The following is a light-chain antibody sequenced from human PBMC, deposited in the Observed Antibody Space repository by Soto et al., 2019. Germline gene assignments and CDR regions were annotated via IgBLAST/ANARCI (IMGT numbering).Light chain of an antibody. V-gene: IGLV2-14*01. CDR3: SSYTTYITLDV. CDR1: SSDVGGYDY. Sequence: QSALTQPASVSGSPGQSITISCTGTSSDVGGYDYVSWYQQHPGKAPKLIIYEVSNRPSGVSNRFSGSKSGNTASLTISGLQAEDEADYYCSSYTTYITLDVVGTGTKVTVL. J-gene: IGLJ1*01. CDR2: EVS.